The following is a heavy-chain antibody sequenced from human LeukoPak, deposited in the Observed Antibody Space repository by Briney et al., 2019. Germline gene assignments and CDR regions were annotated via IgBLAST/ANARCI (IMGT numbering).Heavy chain of an antibody. Sequence: SETLSLTCTVSGGSISSYYWSWIRQPPGKGLEWIGYIYYSGSTNYNPSLKSRVTISVDTSKNQFSLKLSSVTAADTAVYYCARGRYYDYVWGSYRDLSYFDYWGQGTLVTVPS. CDR1: GGSISSYY. CDR2: IYYSGST. D-gene: IGHD3-16*02. CDR3: ARGRYYDYVWGSYRDLSYFDY. J-gene: IGHJ4*02. V-gene: IGHV4-59*01.